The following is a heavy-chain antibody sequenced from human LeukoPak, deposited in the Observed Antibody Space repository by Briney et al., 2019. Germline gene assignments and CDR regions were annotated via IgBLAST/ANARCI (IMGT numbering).Heavy chain of an antibody. Sequence: PSETLSLTCAVYGGSFSGYYWSWIRQPPGKGLEWIGEINHSGSTNYNPSLKSRVTISVDTSKNQFSLKLSSVTAADTAVYYCARGPLYCDYVWGSYRKRYDAFDIWGQGTMVTVSS. CDR1: GGSFSGYY. CDR2: INHSGST. V-gene: IGHV4-34*01. J-gene: IGHJ3*02. CDR3: ARGPLYCDYVWGSYRKRYDAFDI. D-gene: IGHD3-16*02.